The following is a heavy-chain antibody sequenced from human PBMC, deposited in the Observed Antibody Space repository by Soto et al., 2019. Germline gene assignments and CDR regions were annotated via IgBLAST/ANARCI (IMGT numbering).Heavy chain of an antibody. CDR2: ISAYNGNT. D-gene: IGHD6-19*01. CDR3: ARVAVAGNVWFDP. CDR1: GYTFTSYG. V-gene: IGHV1-18*01. Sequence: ASVKVSCKASGYTFTSYGISWVRQAPGQRIEWMGWISAYNGNTNYAQKLQGRVTMTTDTSTSTAYMELRSLRSDDTAVYYCARVAVAGNVWFDPWGQGTLVTVSS. J-gene: IGHJ5*02.